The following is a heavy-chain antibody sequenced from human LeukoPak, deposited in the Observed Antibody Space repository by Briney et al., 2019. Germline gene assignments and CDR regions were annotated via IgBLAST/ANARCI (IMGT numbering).Heavy chain of an antibody. Sequence: SETLSLTCAVYGGSFSGYYWSWIRQPPGKGLEWIGEINHSGSTNYNPSLKSRVTISVDTSKNQFSLKLSSVTAADTAVYYCARSPRRIQLWLPNWYFDLWGRGTLVTVSS. D-gene: IGHD5-18*01. V-gene: IGHV4-34*01. CDR1: GGSFSGYY. J-gene: IGHJ2*01. CDR2: INHSGST. CDR3: ARSPRRIQLWLPNWYFDL.